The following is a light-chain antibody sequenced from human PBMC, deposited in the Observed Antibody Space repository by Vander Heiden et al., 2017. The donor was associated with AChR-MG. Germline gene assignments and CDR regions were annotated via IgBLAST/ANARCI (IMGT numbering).Light chain of an antibody. CDR1: QSVSSSY. J-gene: IGKJ5*01. CDR3: QQYGSSPIT. Sequence: EIVLTQSPGTLSLSPGERVTLSCRASQSVSSSYLAWYQQLPDRFSGSGSGTDFTLTISRLEPEDFAVYYCQQYGSSPITFGQGTRLEIK. V-gene: IGKV3-20*01.